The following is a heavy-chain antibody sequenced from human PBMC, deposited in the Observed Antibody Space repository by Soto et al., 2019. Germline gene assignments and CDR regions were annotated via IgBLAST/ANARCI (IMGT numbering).Heavy chain of an antibody. J-gene: IGHJ2*01. CDR2: ISYDGSNK. CDR3: ASQNGRSYYDSSGANWYFDL. Sequence: QVQLVESGGGVVQPGRSLRLSCAASGFTFSSYAMHWVRQAPGKGLEWVAVISYDGSNKYYADSVKGRFTISRDNSKNTLYLQMNSLRAEDTAVYYCASQNGRSYYDSSGANWYFDLWGRDTLVTVSS. D-gene: IGHD3-22*01. CDR1: GFTFSSYA. V-gene: IGHV3-30-3*01.